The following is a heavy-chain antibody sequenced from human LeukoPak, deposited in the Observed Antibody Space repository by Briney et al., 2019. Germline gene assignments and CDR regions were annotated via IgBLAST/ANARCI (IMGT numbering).Heavy chain of an antibody. CDR2: IGSASDT. D-gene: IGHD1-1*01. Sequence: GGSLRLSCAASGFTFSSFDMHWVRQPTGQGLEWVSTIGSASDTYYPGSVEGRFTLSRDNAKNSLYLQMNSLTAGGTAVYYCARGPPRGKYYYMDVWGKGTTVTVSS. CDR3: ARGPPRGKYYYMDV. V-gene: IGHV3-13*01. CDR1: GFTFSSFD. J-gene: IGHJ6*03.